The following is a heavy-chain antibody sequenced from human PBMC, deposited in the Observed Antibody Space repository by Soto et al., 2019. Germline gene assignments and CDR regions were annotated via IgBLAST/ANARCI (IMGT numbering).Heavy chain of an antibody. CDR1: GGSMSPYY. CDR3: ASQHYYDSSGYYVVY. J-gene: IGHJ4*02. CDR2: IFHSGRT. V-gene: IGHV4-59*08. Sequence: SETLSLTCTVSGGSMSPYYWSWIRQPPGEGLEWIAFIFHSGRTSYSPSLKSRLTISIDSSKRQFSLKLSSVTAADTAVYYCASQHYYDSSGYYVVYWGQGTLVTVSS. D-gene: IGHD3-22*01.